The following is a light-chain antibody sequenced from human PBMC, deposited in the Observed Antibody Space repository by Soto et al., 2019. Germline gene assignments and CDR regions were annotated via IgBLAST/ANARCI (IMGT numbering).Light chain of an antibody. Sequence: DIQVTQSPSSLSASVGDRVTISCRASQSISGYLNWYQQKPGKAPHLLIFDASSLQSGVPSRFSGRGSGAEYTLTISSLQPEDFATYFCQHSYSNFPITFGQGTRLEIK. CDR1: QSISGY. CDR2: DAS. J-gene: IGKJ5*01. V-gene: IGKV1-39*01. CDR3: QHSYSNFPIT.